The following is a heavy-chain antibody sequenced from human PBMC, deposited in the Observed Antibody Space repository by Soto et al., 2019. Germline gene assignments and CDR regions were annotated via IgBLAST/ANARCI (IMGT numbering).Heavy chain of an antibody. J-gene: IGHJ4*02. Sequence: QVQLVQSGAEEKKPGASVKVSCKASGYTFTGYAMHWVRQAPGQRLEWMGWINAGNGNTKYSQKFQGRVTITRDTAASTAYMALSSLRSEDTAVHYCASAVEVPADFDYGGQGTLVTVSS. CDR1: GYTFTGYA. CDR3: ASAVEVPADFDY. D-gene: IGHD1-1*01. V-gene: IGHV1-3*05. CDR2: INAGNGNT.